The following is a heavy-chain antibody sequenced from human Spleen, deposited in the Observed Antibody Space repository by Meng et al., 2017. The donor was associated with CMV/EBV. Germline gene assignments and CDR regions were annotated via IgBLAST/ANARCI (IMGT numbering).Heavy chain of an antibody. V-gene: IGHV4-39*02. Sequence: SETLSLTCTVSGDSIISSSSYYWGWIRQPPGKGLEWIGSIYYSGSTYYNPSLKSRLTISVDTSKNHFSLKLSSVTAADTAVYYCATPPGFPPTSSYYYGMDVWGQGTAVTVSS. D-gene: IGHD2-2*01. CDR3: ATPPGFPPTSSYYYGMDV. CDR1: GDSIISSSSYY. CDR2: IYYSGST. J-gene: IGHJ6*02.